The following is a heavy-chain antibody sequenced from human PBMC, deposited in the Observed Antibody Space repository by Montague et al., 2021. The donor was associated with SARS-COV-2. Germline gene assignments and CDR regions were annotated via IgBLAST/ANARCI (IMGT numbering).Heavy chain of an antibody. CDR3: ARDWGEVGSGLYTGLDY. CDR2: LSCDGDNK. Sequence: SLRLPCAAAGFTFSSYAMHWVRQAPGKGLEWVAGLSCDGDNKYYADSMKGRLTITRDNSKNTLYLQMNSLRAEDAAVYYCARDWGEVGSGLYTGLDYWGQGTLVTVSS. J-gene: IGHJ4*02. CDR1: GFTFSSYA. V-gene: IGHV3-30*04. D-gene: IGHD6-19*01.